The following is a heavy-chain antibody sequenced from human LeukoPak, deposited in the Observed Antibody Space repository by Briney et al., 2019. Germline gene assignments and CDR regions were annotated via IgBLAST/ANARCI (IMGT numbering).Heavy chain of an antibody. Sequence: GGPLRLSCEASGLTLSYYGMHCPPQAPGEGLEWVAVIWSDAANQYYADSVKGRLTISRDNYKKTVSLQMNSLRAEDTAVYYCAKDAQRGFDYSNSLEHWGQGSLVTVSS. CDR2: IWSDAANQ. CDR3: AKDAQRGFDYSNSLEH. D-gene: IGHD4-11*01. V-gene: IGHV3-33*06. CDR1: GLTLSYYG. J-gene: IGHJ4*02.